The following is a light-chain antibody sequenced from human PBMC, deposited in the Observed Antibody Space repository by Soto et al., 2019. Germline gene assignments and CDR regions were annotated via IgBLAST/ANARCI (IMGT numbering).Light chain of an antibody. CDR1: SSDVGGYNY. CDR3: CSYAGSYTFAV. CDR2: DVS. V-gene: IGLV2-11*01. Sequence: QSALTQPRSVSGSPGQSVTISCTGTSSDVGGYNYVSWYQQHPGKAPKLMIYDVSKRPSGVPDRFSGSKSGNTASLTISGLQAEDEAEYYCCSYAGSYTFAVFGTGTKLTVL. J-gene: IGLJ1*01.